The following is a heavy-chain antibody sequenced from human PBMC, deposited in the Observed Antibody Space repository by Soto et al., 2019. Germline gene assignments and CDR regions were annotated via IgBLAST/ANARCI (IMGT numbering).Heavy chain of an antibody. CDR2: VSGSSSYI. D-gene: IGHD6-6*01. CDR3: ARDEETRPYFYGMDV. CDR1: GFTFSSYS. Sequence: PGGSLRLSCAASGFTFSSYSMNWVRQAPGKGLEWVSSVSGSSSYIYYADSVKGRFTISRDNAKNSLYLQMNRLRAEDSAVYYCARDEETRPYFYGMDVWGQGTSVTVSS. J-gene: IGHJ6*02. V-gene: IGHV3-21*01.